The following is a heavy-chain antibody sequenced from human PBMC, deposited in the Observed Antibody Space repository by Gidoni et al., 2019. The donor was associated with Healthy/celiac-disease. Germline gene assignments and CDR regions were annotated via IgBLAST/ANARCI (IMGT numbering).Heavy chain of an antibody. D-gene: IGHD3-10*01. J-gene: IGHJ6*03. Sequence: EVQLLESGGGLVQPGGSLRLSCAASGFTFSRYAMSWVRQAPGKGLEWVSAISGSGGSTYYADSVKGRFTISRDNSKNTLYLQMNSLRAEDTAVYYCAKGSSMVRGYYYYMDVWGKGTTVTVSS. V-gene: IGHV3-23*01. CDR1: GFTFSRYA. CDR2: ISGSGGST. CDR3: AKGSSMVRGYYYYMDV.